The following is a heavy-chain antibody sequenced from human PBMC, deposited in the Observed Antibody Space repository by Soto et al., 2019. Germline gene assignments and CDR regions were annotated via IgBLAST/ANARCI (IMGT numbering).Heavy chain of an antibody. CDR1: GGSFSGYY. CDR3: ARDLPELTHFDY. D-gene: IGHD1-7*01. CDR2: INHSGST. Sequence: SETLSLTCAVYGGSFSGYYWSWIRQPPGKGLEWIGEINHSGSTNYNPSLKSRVTISVDTSKNQFSLKLSSVTAADTAVYYCARDLPELTHFDYWGQGTLVTVSS. V-gene: IGHV4-34*01. J-gene: IGHJ4*02.